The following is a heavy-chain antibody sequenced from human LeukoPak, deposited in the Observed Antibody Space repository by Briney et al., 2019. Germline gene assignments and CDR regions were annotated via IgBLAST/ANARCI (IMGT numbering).Heavy chain of an antibody. J-gene: IGHJ4*02. CDR2: ISYDGSIK. CDR1: GFTFTSYA. V-gene: IGHV3-30-3*01. CDR3: AKEGSGSYLY. Sequence: GGSLRLSCVASGFTFTSYAMHWVRQAPGKGLEWVTVISYDGSIKYYADSVKGRFTISRDNSKNTLYLQMNSLRAEDTAVYYCAKEGSGSYLYWGQGTLVTVSS. D-gene: IGHD1-26*01.